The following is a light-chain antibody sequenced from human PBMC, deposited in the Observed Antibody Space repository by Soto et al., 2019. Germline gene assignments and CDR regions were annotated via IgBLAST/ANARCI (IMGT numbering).Light chain of an antibody. CDR1: QSIATY. V-gene: IGKV1-39*01. Sequence: DIQMTQSPSSLSASVGDRVTLTCRVSQSIATYLSWFQQKPGKAPKLLIYSSSSLQSGVPPRFSGSGSGTDFTLTISSLQPEDFATYFCQQTYSMPLSFGGGTKVEIK. J-gene: IGKJ4*01. CDR2: SSS. CDR3: QQTYSMPLS.